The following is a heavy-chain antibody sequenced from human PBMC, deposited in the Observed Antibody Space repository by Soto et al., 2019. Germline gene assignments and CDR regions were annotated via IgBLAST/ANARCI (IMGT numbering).Heavy chain of an antibody. V-gene: IGHV3-23*01. Sequence: GGSLRLSCAASGFTFSSYAMSWVRQRPRKGLEWVSTISDSGSGTYYADSVKGRFTVSRDNSKNMLYLQMNSLRAEDTAVYYCAKVFNDYIWGSPRYSAFDVWGRGTMVTVSS. CDR2: ISDSGSGT. CDR1: GFTFSSYA. J-gene: IGHJ3*01. D-gene: IGHD3-16*02. CDR3: AKVFNDYIWGSPRYSAFDV.